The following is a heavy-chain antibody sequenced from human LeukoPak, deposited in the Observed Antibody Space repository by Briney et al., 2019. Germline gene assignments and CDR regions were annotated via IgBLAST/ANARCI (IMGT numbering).Heavy chain of an antibody. CDR2: ISYDGSNK. CDR3: AKDRGVTVTTGFDAFDI. V-gene: IGHV3-30*18. J-gene: IGHJ3*02. CDR1: GFTFSSYG. D-gene: IGHD3-10*01. Sequence: GGSLRLSCAASGFTFSSYGMHWVRQAPGKGLEWVAVISYDGSNKYYADSVKGRLTISRDNSKNTLYLQMNSLRAEDTAVYYCAKDRGVTVTTGFDAFDIWGQGTMVTVSS.